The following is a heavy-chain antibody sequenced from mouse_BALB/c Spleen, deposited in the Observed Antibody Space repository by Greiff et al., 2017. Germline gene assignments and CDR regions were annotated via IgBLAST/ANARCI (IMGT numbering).Heavy chain of an antibody. V-gene: IGHV1-5*01. D-gene: IGHD1-1*01. J-gene: IGHJ4*01. CDR2: IYPGNSDT. CDR1: GYSFTSYW. CDR3: IYYGSSYAMDY. Sequence: EVQLQQSGTVLARPGASVKMSCKASGYSFTSYWMHWVKQRPGQGLEWIGAIYPGNSDTSYNQKFKGKAKLTAVTSASTAYMELSSLTNEDSAVYYCIYYGSSYAMDYWGQGTSVTVSS.